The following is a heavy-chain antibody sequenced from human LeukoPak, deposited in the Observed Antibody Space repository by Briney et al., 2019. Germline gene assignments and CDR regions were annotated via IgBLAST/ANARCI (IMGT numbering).Heavy chain of an antibody. J-gene: IGHJ4*02. CDR3: ARRGRGIAAAGIDY. V-gene: IGHV1-2*02. D-gene: IGHD6-13*01. Sequence: ASVKVSCKASGYTFTSYSMNWVRQAPGQGLEWMGWINPNSGGTNYAQKFQGRVTMTRDTSISTAYMELSRLRSDDTAVYYCARRGRGIAAAGIDYWGQGTLVTVSS. CDR2: INPNSGGT. CDR1: GYTFTSYS.